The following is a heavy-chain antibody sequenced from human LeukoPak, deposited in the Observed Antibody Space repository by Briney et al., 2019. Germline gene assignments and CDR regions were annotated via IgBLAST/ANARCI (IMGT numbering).Heavy chain of an antibody. D-gene: IGHD1-26*01. CDR1: IFTFSNYW. J-gene: IGHJ4*02. CDR2: VNRAGASI. Sequence: GGSLRLSCTGSIFTFSNYWIHWVRQVPGRGLLWVARVNRAGASIVYADSVEGRFTISRDNAKNTVYLQMNSLRPDDTVVYYCVADSGNRSGGDFWGQGALVTVSS. V-gene: IGHV3-74*01. CDR3: VADSGNRSGGDF.